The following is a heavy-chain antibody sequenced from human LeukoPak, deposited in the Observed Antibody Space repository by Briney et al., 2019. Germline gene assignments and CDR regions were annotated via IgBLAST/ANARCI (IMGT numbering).Heavy chain of an antibody. Sequence: PSETLSLTCTVSGGSISSYYWSWIRQPPGKGLEWIGYIYYSGSTYYNPSLKSRVTISVDTSKNQFSLKLSSVTAADTAVYYCARSSTGYYYYYMDVWGKGTTVTVSS. CDR2: IYYSGST. CDR1: GGSISSYY. J-gene: IGHJ6*03. V-gene: IGHV4-59*12. CDR3: ARSSTGYYYYYMDV. D-gene: IGHD2-2*01.